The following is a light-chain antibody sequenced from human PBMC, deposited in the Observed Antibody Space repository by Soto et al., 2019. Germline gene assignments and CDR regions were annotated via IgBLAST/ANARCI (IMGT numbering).Light chain of an antibody. CDR2: WAS. Sequence: DIVMTQSPDSLAVSLGERATINCESSQSVLYTSNNKNYLAWYRQRPGQPPKLLLYWASTRASGVPDRFSGSGSGTDFTLTISSLQAEDVAAYYCQQYDTTPITFGQGTRLENK. CDR3: QQYDTTPIT. J-gene: IGKJ5*01. V-gene: IGKV4-1*01. CDR1: QSVLYTSNNKNY.